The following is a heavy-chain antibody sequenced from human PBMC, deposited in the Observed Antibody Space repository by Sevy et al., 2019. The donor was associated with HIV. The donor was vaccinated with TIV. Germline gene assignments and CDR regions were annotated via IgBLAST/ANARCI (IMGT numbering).Heavy chain of an antibody. CDR3: AGENAWGRGYS. V-gene: IGHV4-59*08. J-gene: IGHJ4*02. CDR1: GGSITSLY. CDR2: IYYNGHI. D-gene: IGHD1-26*01. Sequence: SETLSLTCTVSGGSITSLYWNWIRQPPGKGLEWIATIYYNGHINYNPSLKSRVTLSLDTSKNQFSRRLSAVTAADTAMYYCAGENAWGRGYSWGQGTLVTVSS.